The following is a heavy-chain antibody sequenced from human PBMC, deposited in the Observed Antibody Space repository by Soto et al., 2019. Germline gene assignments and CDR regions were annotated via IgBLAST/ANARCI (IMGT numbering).Heavy chain of an antibody. CDR1: GFTFSSCP. J-gene: IGHJ3*02. CDR3: AQLLGGSYAFET. Sequence: GGSLRLSCSASGFTFSSCPMPWVRQAPDRGLEWVALISFDGNNRDYADSVRGRFAVPRDNSKNTLHLQMNSLRPEDTAIYYCAQLLGGSYAFETWGQGTLVTVSS. V-gene: IGHV3-30*09. D-gene: IGHD1-26*01. CDR2: ISFDGNNR.